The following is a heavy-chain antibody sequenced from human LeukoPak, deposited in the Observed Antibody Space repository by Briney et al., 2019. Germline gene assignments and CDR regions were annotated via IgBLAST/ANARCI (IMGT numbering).Heavy chain of an antibody. D-gene: IGHD6-13*01. V-gene: IGHV3-7*01. Sequence: GGSLRLSCAASGLTFSSYWMSWVCQAPGKGLEWVANIKQDGSEKYYVDSVKGRFTISRDNAKNSLYLQMNSLRAEDTAVYYCASAPGIAGAFDIWGQGTMVTVSS. CDR2: IKQDGSEK. CDR1: GLTFSSYW. CDR3: ASAPGIAGAFDI. J-gene: IGHJ3*02.